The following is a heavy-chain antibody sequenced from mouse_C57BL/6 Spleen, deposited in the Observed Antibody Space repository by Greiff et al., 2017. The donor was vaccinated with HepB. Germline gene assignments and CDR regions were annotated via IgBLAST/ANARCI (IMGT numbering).Heavy chain of an antibody. D-gene: IGHD1-1*01. CDR2: ILPGSGST. V-gene: IGHV1-9*01. Sequence: VQLQQSGAELMKPGASVKLSCKATGYTFTGYWIEWVKQRPGHGLEWIGEILPGSGSTNYNEKFKGKATFTADTSSNTAYMQIISLTTEDSAIYYCSREEFITTVVATNYYAMDYWGQGTSVTVSS. CDR3: SREEFITTVVATNYYAMDY. CDR1: GYTFTGYW. J-gene: IGHJ4*01.